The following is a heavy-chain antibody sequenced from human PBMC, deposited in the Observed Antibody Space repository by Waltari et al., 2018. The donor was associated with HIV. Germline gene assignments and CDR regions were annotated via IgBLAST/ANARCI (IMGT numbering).Heavy chain of an antibody. V-gene: IGHV3-23*01. CDR3: AKGGYCSSTSCISWFAP. J-gene: IGHJ5*02. Sequence: DVQLLDSGGGLVQPGGSLRLSCAASGFSFNDYAMNWVRQAPGKGLEWVSGIRGSGDGTYYEDSVKGRFTISRDNSKNTLYLQMNSLRAEDTAVYYCAKGGYCSSTSCISWFAPWGQGTLVTVSS. D-gene: IGHD2-2*01. CDR2: IRGSGDGT. CDR1: GFSFNDYA.